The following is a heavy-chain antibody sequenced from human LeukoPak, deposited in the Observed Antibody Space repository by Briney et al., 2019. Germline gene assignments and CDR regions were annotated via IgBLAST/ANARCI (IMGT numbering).Heavy chain of an antibody. Sequence: GGSLRLSCAASGFTFSSYWMSWVRQAPGKGLEWVANIKQDGSEKYYVDSVKGRFTISRDNAKNSLYLQMNSLRAEDTAVYYCARDFSDYVWGNYLDYWGQGALVTVSS. CDR3: ARDFSDYVWGNYLDY. J-gene: IGHJ4*02. CDR1: GFTFSSYW. V-gene: IGHV3-7*01. D-gene: IGHD3-16*01. CDR2: IKQDGSEK.